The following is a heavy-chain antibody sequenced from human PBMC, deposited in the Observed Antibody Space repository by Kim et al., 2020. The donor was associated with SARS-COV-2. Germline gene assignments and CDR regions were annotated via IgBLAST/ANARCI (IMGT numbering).Heavy chain of an antibody. J-gene: IGHJ6*02. V-gene: IGHV4-39*07. CDR3: ARDGRSGMDV. CDR1: GGSISSSSYY. Sequence: SETLSLTCTVSGGSISSSSYYWGWIRQPPGKGLEWIGSIYYSGSTYYNPSLKSRVTISVDTSKNQFSLKLSSVTAADTAVYYCARDGRSGMDVWGQGTT. CDR2: IYYSGST.